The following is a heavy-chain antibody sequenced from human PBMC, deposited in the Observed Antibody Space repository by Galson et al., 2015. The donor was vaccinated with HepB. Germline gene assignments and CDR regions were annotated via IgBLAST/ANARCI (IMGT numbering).Heavy chain of an antibody. CDR2: ISAYNGKT. D-gene: IGHD6-13*01. CDR1: GYTFTSYG. Sequence: SVKVSCKASGYTFTSYGISWVRQAPGQGLECMGWISAYNGKTHYAQKLQGRVTMTIDTSTTTAYMELRSLRSDGTAIYYCARAGVADYDYWGQGTLVAVSS. CDR3: ARAGVADYDY. J-gene: IGHJ4*02. V-gene: IGHV1-18*04.